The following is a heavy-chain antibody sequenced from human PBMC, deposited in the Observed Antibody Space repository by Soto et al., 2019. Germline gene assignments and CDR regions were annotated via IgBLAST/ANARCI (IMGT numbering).Heavy chain of an antibody. CDR1: GFNFGVFG. V-gene: IGHV3-30*03. Sequence: QVRLVESGGGVVQPGRSLRLSCAASGFNFGVFGMHWVRQAPGKGLEWLSVLSYEGSEEYYADSVRGRFTISRDNSKNTLFLQMDSLRVDDTGVYYCALTRRSSLLEVAGPGCEYWGKGTLVTVS. CDR3: ALTRRSSLLEVAGPGCEY. CDR2: LSYEGSEE. J-gene: IGHJ4*02. D-gene: IGHD6-19*01.